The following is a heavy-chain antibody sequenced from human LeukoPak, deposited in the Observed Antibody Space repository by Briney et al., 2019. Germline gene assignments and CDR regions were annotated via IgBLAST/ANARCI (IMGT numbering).Heavy chain of an antibody. J-gene: IGHJ4*02. V-gene: IGHV1-2*02. CDR1: GYTFTGYY. D-gene: IGHD2-2*01. CDR3: ARDGAHCSSTSCYLNY. Sequence: ASVKVSCKASGYTFTGYYMHWVRQAPGQGLEWMGWINPNSGGTNYAQKFQGRVTMTRDTSISTAYMELSRPRSDDTAVYYCARDGAHCSSTSCYLNYWGQGTLVTVSS. CDR2: INPNSGGT.